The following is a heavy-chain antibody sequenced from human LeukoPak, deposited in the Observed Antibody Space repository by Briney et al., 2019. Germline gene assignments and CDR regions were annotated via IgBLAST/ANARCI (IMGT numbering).Heavy chain of an antibody. CDR3: ARSQAGGGFSRAFDY. V-gene: IGHV4-30-4*08. D-gene: IGHD2-15*01. CDR1: GGSISSGDYY. J-gene: IGHJ4*02. Sequence: SQTLSLTCTVSGGSISSGDYYWSWIRQPPGKGLEWIGYIYYSGSTYYNPSLKSRVTLSVDTSKNQFSLKLSSVTAADTAVYYCARSQAGGGFSRAFDYWGQGTLVTVS. CDR2: IYYSGST.